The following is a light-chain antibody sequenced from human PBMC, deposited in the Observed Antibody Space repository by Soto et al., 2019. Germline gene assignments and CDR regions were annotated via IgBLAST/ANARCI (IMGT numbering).Light chain of an antibody. CDR2: GAS. CDR3: QQYGSWT. Sequence: VLTQSPGTLSLSPGEIATLSCRASQSFDTNYLAWYQQRPGQAPRLLIYGASTRATGIPDRFSGSGSGTDYTLTISRLEPEDCAVYYCQQYGSWTFGQGTKVDIK. J-gene: IGKJ1*01. V-gene: IGKV3-20*01. CDR1: QSFDTNY.